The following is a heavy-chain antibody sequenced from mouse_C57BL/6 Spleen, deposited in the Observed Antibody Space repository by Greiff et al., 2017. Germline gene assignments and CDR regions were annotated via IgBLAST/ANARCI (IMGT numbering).Heavy chain of an antibody. CDR1: GFSLTSYG. Sequence: VNVVESGPGLVAPSQSLSITCTVSGFSLTSYGVDWVRQPPGKGLEWLGVIWGGGSTNYNSALMSRLSISKDNSKSQVFLKMNSLQTDDTAMYYCAKRAQATLYAMDYWGQGTSVTVSS. J-gene: IGHJ4*01. CDR2: IWGGGST. D-gene: IGHD3-2*02. CDR3: AKRAQATLYAMDY. V-gene: IGHV2-9*01.